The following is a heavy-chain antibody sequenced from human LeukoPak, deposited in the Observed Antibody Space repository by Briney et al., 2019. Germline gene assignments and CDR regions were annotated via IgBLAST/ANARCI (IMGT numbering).Heavy chain of an antibody. CDR3: ARRCDNSGYYPPTNWFDP. CDR2: IIPIFGTA. J-gene: IGHJ5*02. Sequence: GASVKVSCKASGGTFSSYAISWVRQAPGQGLEWMGGIIPIFGTANYARKFQGRVTITTDESTGTAYMELSSLRSEDTAVYYCARRCDNSGYYPPTNWFDPWGQGTLVTVSS. V-gene: IGHV1-69*05. D-gene: IGHD3-22*01. CDR1: GGTFSSYA.